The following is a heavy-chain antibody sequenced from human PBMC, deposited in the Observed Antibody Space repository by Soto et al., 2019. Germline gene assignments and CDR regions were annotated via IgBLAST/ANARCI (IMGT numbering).Heavy chain of an antibody. CDR1: GFTFSNAW. V-gene: IGHV3-15*01. J-gene: IGHJ4*02. CDR3: TTPSDFWSGYFDY. D-gene: IGHD3-3*01. Sequence: GGSLRLSCAASGFTFSNAWMSWVRQAPGKGLEWVGRIKSKTDGGTTDYAAPVKGRFTISRDDSKNTLYLQMNSLKTEDTAVYYCTTPSDFWSGYFDYWGQGTLVTVSS. CDR2: IKSKTDGGTT.